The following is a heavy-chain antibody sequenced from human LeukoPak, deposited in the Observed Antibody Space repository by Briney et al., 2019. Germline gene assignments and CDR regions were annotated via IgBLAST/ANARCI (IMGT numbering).Heavy chain of an antibody. CDR2: ILPIFGTA. V-gene: IGHV1-69*13. CDR3: ARDTTSAFDI. D-gene: IGHD1-14*01. Sequence: GASVKVSCKASGGTFKNYAISWVRQAPGQGLEWMGGILPIFGTANYAQKFQGRVTITADESTSTAYMELSNLRSEDTAVYYCARDTTSAFDIWGQGTMVTVSS. J-gene: IGHJ3*02. CDR1: GGTFKNYA.